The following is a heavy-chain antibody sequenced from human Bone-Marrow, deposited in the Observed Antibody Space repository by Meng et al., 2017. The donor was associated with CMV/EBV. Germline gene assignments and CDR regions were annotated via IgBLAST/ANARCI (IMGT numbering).Heavy chain of an antibody. J-gene: IGHJ4*02. CDR3: ARSSSFLRGDY. CDR2: ISAYNGNT. D-gene: IGHD6-6*01. Sequence: ASVKVSCKASGYTFTDYYMHWVRQAPGQGLEWMGWISAYNGNTNYAQKLQGRVTMTTDTSTSTAYMELRSLRSDDTAVYYCARSSSFLRGDYWGQGTLVTGSS. CDR1: GYTFTDYY. V-gene: IGHV1-18*04.